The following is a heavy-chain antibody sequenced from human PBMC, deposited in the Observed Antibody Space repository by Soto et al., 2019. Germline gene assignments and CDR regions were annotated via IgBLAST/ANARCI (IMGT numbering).Heavy chain of an antibody. CDR2: ISGSGGST. D-gene: IGHD1-26*01. Sequence: PGGSLRLSCAASGFTFSSYAMSWVRQAPGKGLEWVSAISGSGGSTYYADSVKGRFTSSRDNSKNTLYLQMNSLRAEDTAVYYCAKDGSGSKIGYYFDYWGQGTLVTVSS. J-gene: IGHJ4*02. CDR1: GFTFSSYA. V-gene: IGHV3-23*01. CDR3: AKDGSGSKIGYYFDY.